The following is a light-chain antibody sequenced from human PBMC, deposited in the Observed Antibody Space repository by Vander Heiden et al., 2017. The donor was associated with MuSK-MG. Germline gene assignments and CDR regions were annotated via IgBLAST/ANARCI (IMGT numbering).Light chain of an antibody. J-gene: IGKJ4*01. CDR3: QQDDNLLLT. CDR1: QDISNY. Sequence: DIQMTPSPSSLSASVGDRVTITCQASQDISNYLNWYQQKPGKAPKLLIYDASNLETGVPSRFSGSGSGTDFTFTISSLQPEDLATYYCQQDDNLLLTFGGGTKVEIK. CDR2: DAS. V-gene: IGKV1-33*01.